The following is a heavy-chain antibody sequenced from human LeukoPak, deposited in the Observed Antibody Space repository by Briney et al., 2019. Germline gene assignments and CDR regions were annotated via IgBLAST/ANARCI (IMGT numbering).Heavy chain of an antibody. CDR1: GYTLTELS. Sequence: ASVKVSCKVSGYTLTELSMHWVRQAPGKGPEWMGGFDPEDGETIYAQKFQGRVTMTEDTSTDTAYMELSSLRSEDTAVYYCATAAVSRGYSGYDLDWGQGTLVTVSS. V-gene: IGHV1-24*01. J-gene: IGHJ4*02. D-gene: IGHD5-12*01. CDR3: ATAAVSRGYSGYDLD. CDR2: FDPEDGET.